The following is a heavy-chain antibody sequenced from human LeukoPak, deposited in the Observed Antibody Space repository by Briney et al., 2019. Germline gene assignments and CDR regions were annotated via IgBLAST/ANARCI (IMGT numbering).Heavy chain of an antibody. J-gene: IGHJ5*02. V-gene: IGHV4-59*01. CDR2: IYNSGSI. CDR1: GDSISSYY. CDR3: TRDRYSSGWNWFDP. D-gene: IGHD6-19*01. Sequence: SETLSLTCGVSGDSISSYYWSWIRQPPGKGLEWIGYIYNSGSIHYNPSLKSRVTISVDTSKNQFSLNLSSVTAADTAVYYCTRDRYSSGWNWFDPWGQGTLVTVSS.